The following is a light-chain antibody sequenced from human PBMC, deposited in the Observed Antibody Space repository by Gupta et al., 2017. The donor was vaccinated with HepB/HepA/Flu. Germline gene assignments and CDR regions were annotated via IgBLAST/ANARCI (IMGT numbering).Light chain of an antibody. Sequence: EIVLTQSPGNLSLSPGERATLSCRASQSVSSTFLAWYQQKPGQAPRLLIYGASSRATGIPDRFSGSGSGTDFTLTISRLEPEDFAVYYCQQYGSSPGFTFGPGTKVDIK. J-gene: IGKJ3*01. CDR2: GAS. V-gene: IGKV3-20*01. CDR1: QSVSSTF. CDR3: QQYGSSPGFT.